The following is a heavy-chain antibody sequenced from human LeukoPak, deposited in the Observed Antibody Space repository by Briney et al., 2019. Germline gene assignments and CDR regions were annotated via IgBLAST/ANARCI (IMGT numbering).Heavy chain of an antibody. D-gene: IGHD1-26*01. Sequence: GGALRLSCAAAGVTFIGSAMHWVRQASGEGREGVGRIRSKADSYATAYAASVKGRFTISRDDSKNTTYLQMNSLKTEGTAVYYCTSSLPIVGAPYYFDYWGQGTLVTVSS. CDR2: IRSKADSYAT. CDR1: GVTFIGSA. J-gene: IGHJ4*02. V-gene: IGHV3-73*01. CDR3: TSSLPIVGAPYYFDY.